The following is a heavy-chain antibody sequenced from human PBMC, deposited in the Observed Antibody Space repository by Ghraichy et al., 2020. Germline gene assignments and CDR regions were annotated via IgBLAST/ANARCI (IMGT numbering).Heavy chain of an antibody. CDR3: AREYCSGGRCYFGTGGSHFDY. D-gene: IGHD2-15*01. Sequence: GGSLRLSCAASGFSFNNYWMHWVRQAPGKGLVWVSRINSDGRDTTYADSVKGRFTISRDNARNTLYLQMNSLRAEDTAVYYCAREYCSGGRCYFGTGGSHFDYWGQGTLVTVSS. J-gene: IGHJ4*02. CDR1: GFSFNNYW. V-gene: IGHV3-74*01. CDR2: INSDGRDT.